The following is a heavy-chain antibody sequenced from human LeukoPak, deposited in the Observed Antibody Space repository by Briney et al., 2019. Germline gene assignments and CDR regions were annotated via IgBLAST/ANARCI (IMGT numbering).Heavy chain of an antibody. CDR3: VKGLVQTTMSYSVDY. CDR1: GFTFSSYA. J-gene: IGHJ4*02. V-gene: IGHV3-30*18. D-gene: IGHD1-1*01. Sequence: GGSLRLSCAASGFTFSSYAMHWVRQTPGKGLEWVALISSDGSKNIYADPVKGRFTVSRDNSKNTLYLQMNSLRAEDTAVYYCVKGLVQTTMSYSVDYWGQGALVTVSS. CDR2: ISSDGSKN.